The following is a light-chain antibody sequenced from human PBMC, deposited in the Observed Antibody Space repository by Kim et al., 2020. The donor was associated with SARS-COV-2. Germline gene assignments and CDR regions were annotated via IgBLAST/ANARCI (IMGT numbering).Light chain of an antibody. J-gene: IGLJ2*01. CDR2: RNY. CDR1: SSNIGSTY. Sequence: QSVLTQPPSASGTPGQRVTISCSGSSSNIGSTYVHWYQQLPGTAPKLLIYRNYQRPSGVPDRFSGSESGTSASLAISGLRSEDEADYYCAAWDDSLSGVVFGGGTQLTVL. CDR3: AAWDDSLSGVV. V-gene: IGLV1-47*01.